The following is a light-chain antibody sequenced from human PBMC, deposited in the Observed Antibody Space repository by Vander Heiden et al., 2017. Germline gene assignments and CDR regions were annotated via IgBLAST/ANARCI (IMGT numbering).Light chain of an antibody. CDR1: KLGDKY. CDR2: QDS. CDR3: QAWDSSTHVV. J-gene: IGLJ2*01. V-gene: IGLV3-1*01. Sequence: SYELTQPPSVSVSPGQTASITCSGDKLGDKYACWYQQKPGQSPVLVIYQDSRRPSGIPERFSGSNSGNTATLTISGTQAMDEADDYCQAWDSSTHVVFGGGTKLTGL.